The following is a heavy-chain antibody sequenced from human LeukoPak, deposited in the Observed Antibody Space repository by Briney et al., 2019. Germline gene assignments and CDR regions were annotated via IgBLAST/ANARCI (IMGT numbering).Heavy chain of an antibody. CDR3: AKGGWFGELGFDY. J-gene: IGHJ4*02. CDR1: GFTFSSYG. D-gene: IGHD3-10*01. CDR2: ISYDGSNK. Sequence: LGGSLRLSCAASGFTFSSYGMHWVRQAPGKGLEWVAVISYDGSNKYYADSVKGRFTISRDNSKNTLYLQMNSLRAEDTAVYYCAKGGWFGELGFDYWGQGTLVTVSS. V-gene: IGHV3-30*18.